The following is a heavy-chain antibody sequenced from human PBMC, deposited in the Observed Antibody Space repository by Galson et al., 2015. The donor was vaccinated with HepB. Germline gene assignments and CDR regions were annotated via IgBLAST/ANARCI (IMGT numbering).Heavy chain of an antibody. CDR3: ARGSEYFDY. J-gene: IGHJ4*02. CDR1: GYTLTSHA. CDR2: INAGNGNT. Sequence: SVKVSCKASGYTLTSHAMHWARQAPGQRLEWMGWINAGNGNTKYSEKFQGRVTISRDTSASTAYMELASLRSEDTAVYYCARGSEYFDYWAREPWSPSPQ. D-gene: IGHD6-19*01. V-gene: IGHV1-3*01.